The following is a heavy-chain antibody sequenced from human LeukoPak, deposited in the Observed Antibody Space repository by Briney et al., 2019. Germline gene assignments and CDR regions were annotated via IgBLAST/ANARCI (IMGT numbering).Heavy chain of an antibody. V-gene: IGHV3-53*01. J-gene: IGHJ3*02. CDR2: IYGGGDT. D-gene: IGHD5-24*01. CDR1: GFTVNSNY. CDR3: AKGGDGGAFDI. Sequence: GGSLRLSCAASGFTVNSNYMTWVRQAPGKGLEWVSVIYGGGDTYYADSVKGRFTISRDNSKNTLYLQMNSLRAEDTAVYYCAKGGDGGAFDIWGQGTMVTVSS.